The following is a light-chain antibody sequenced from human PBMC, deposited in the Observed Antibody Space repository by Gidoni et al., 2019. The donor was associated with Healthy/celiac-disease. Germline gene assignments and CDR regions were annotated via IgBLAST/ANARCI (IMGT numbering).Light chain of an antibody. CDR1: SGSIASNY. CDR2: EDN. V-gene: IGLV6-57*04. CDR3: QSYDSSNHEV. Sequence: NLMLTPPHSVSESPWKTVTISCTRRSGSIASNYVQWYQQRPGSAPTTVIYEDNQRPSGVPDRFSGSIDSSSNSASLTISGLKTEDEADYYCQSYDSSNHEVFGGGTKLTVL. J-gene: IGLJ3*02.